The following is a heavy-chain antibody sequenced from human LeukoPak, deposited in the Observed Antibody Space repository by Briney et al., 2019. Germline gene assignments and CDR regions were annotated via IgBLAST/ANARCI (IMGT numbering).Heavy chain of an antibody. CDR2: INAGNGNT. CDR1: GYIFTDYA. V-gene: IGHV1-3*01. J-gene: IGHJ6*02. CDR3: ARDSSSWLYYYYYGMDV. Sequence: GASVKVSCKASGYIFTDYAINWVRQAPGERLEWMGWINAGNGNTKYSQKLQGRVTMTTDTSTSTAYMELRSLRSDDTAVYYCARDSSSWLYYYYYGMDVWGQGTTVTVSS. D-gene: IGHD6-13*01.